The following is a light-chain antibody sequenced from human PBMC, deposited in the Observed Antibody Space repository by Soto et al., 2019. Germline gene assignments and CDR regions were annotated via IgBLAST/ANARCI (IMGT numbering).Light chain of an antibody. CDR3: PQYVGWT. J-gene: IGKJ1*01. CDR2: GAS. CDR1: HSVGSSH. V-gene: IGKV3-20*01. Sequence: EIVLTQSPGTLSLSPGERATLSCSASHSVGSSHLAWYQQKPGQAPRLLISGASSRATGVPDGFSGSGSGTDFTLTISRLEPVDSAVYYCPQYVGWTCGRGTNVEIK.